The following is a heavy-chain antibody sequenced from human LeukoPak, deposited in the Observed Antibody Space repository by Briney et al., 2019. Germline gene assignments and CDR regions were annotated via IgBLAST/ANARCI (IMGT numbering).Heavy chain of an antibody. CDR2: ISYDGSNK. J-gene: IGHJ4*02. D-gene: IGHD1-26*01. CDR3: ARTQYSGSKLDY. V-gene: IGHV3-30*12. Sequence: GGSLRLSCAASGFTFSSYGMHWVRQAPGKGLEWVAAISYDGSNKYYADSVKGRFTISRDNSKNTLYLQMNSLRAEDTAVFYCARTQYSGSKLDYWGQGILVTVSS. CDR1: GFTFSSYG.